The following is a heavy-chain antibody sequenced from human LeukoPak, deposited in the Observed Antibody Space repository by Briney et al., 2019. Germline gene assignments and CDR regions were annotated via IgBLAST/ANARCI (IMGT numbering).Heavy chain of an antibody. CDR1: GGTFSSYA. CDR3: ARPNEKGSGYYFDY. CDR2: IIPIFGSA. D-gene: IGHD1-26*01. J-gene: IGHJ4*02. V-gene: IGHV1-69*13. Sequence: GASVKVSCKASGGTFSSYAISWVRQAPGQGLEWMGGIIPIFGSANYAQKFQGRVTITADESTSTAYMELRSLRSDDTAVYYCARPNEKGSGYYFDYWGQGTLVTVSS.